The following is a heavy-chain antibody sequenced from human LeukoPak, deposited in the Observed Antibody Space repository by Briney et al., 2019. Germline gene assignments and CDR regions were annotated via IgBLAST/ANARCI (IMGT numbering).Heavy chain of an antibody. CDR3: AKGLGYCSGGSCYSPLYYYMDV. V-gene: IGHV3-23*01. Sequence: GGSLRLSCAASGFTFSSYAMSWVRQAPGKGLEWVSAISGSGGSTYYADSVKGRFTISRDNSKNTLYLQVNSLRAEDMAVYYCAKGLGYCSGGSCYSPLYYYMDVWGKGTTVTVSS. CDR1: GFTFSSYA. D-gene: IGHD2-15*01. J-gene: IGHJ6*03. CDR2: ISGSGGST.